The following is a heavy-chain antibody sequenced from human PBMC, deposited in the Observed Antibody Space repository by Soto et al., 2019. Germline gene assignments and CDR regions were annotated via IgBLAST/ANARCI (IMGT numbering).Heavy chain of an antibody. CDR2: IYTSGST. D-gene: IGHD3-10*01. J-gene: IGHJ6*02. Sequence: PSETLSLTCTVSGGSISSYYWSWIRQPAGKGLEWIGRIYTSGSTNYNPSLKSRVTMSVDTSKNQFSLKLSSVTAADTAVYYCARDHMXRGVTSSWRGYYYGMDVWGQGTTVTVSS. V-gene: IGHV4-4*07. CDR3: ARDHMXRGVTSSWRGYYYGMDV. CDR1: GGSISSYY.